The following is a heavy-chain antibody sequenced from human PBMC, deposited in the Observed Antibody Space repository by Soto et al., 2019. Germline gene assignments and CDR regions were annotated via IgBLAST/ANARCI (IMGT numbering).Heavy chain of an antibody. CDR1: GASISGFY. D-gene: IGHD1-1*01. Sequence: LSLTCTVSGASISGFYWSWILKSAGKGLEWIGRIYATGTTDYNPSLKSRVMMSVDTSKKQFSMKLRSVTAADTAVYYCVRGGTKTLRDWFDPWGQGISVTVSS. J-gene: IGHJ5*02. CDR2: IYATGTT. V-gene: IGHV4-4*07. CDR3: VRGGTKTLRDWFDP.